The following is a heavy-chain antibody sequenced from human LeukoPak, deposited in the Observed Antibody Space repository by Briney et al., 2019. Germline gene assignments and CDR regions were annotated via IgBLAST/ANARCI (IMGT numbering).Heavy chain of an antibody. V-gene: IGHV1-18*01. D-gene: IGHD3-22*01. CDR3: ARTWGSGYHYAPDY. CDR1: GYSFSTYG. CDR2: ISAYNGNT. Sequence: GASVKVSCKASGYSFSTYGITWVRQAPGQGLEWVGWISAYNGNTNYAQKLQGRVTMTTDTSTSTAYMELRSLRSDDTAVYYCARTWGSGYHYAPDYWGQGTLVTASS. J-gene: IGHJ4*02.